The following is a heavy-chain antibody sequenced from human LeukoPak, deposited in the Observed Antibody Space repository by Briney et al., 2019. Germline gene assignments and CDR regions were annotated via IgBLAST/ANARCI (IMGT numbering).Heavy chain of an antibody. J-gene: IGHJ4*02. D-gene: IGHD5-24*01. CDR2: IRSKAYGGTT. V-gene: IGHV3-49*04. CDR1: GFTFGDYA. Sequence: GGSLRLSCTASGFTFGDYAMSWVRQAPGKGLEWVGFIRSKAYGGTTEYAASVKGRFTISRDDSKSIAYLQMNSLKTEDTAVYYCTLPGPGYNYYFDYWGQGTLVTVSS. CDR3: TLPGPGYNYYFDY.